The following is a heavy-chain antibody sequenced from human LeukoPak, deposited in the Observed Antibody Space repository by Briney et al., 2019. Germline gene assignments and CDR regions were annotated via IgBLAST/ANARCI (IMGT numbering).Heavy chain of an antibody. V-gene: IGHV1-2*02. Sequence: ASVKVSCKASGYTFTSYGISWVRQAPGQGLEWMGWINPNSGGTNYAQKFQGRVTMTRDTSISTAYMELSRLRSDDTAVYYCARDQDVVGFWSGYYTDYYYGMDVWGQGTTVTVSS. CDR1: GYTFTSYG. CDR2: INPNSGGT. D-gene: IGHD3-3*01. J-gene: IGHJ6*02. CDR3: ARDQDVVGFWSGYYTDYYYGMDV.